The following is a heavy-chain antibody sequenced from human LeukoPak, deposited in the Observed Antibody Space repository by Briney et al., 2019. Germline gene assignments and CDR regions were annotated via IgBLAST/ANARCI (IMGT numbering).Heavy chain of an antibody. CDR2: ISSSSSYI. Sequence: GGSLRLSCAASGFTVSSNYMSWVRQAPGKGLEWVSSISSSSSYIYYADSVKGRFTISRDNAKNSLYLQMNSLRAEGTAVYYCARAGCSGGSCYSGFDYWGQGTLVTVSS. CDR1: GFTVSSNY. D-gene: IGHD2-15*01. CDR3: ARAGCSGGSCYSGFDY. J-gene: IGHJ4*02. V-gene: IGHV3-21*01.